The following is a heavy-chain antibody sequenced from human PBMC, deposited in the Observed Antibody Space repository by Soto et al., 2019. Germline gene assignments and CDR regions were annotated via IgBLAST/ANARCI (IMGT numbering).Heavy chain of an antibody. CDR1: GGTFSSYT. J-gene: IGHJ5*02. CDR2: IIPILGIA. Sequence: SVKVSCKASGGTFSSYTISWVRQAPGQGLEWMGRIIPILGIANYAQKFQGRVTITADKSTSTAYMELSSLRSEDTAVYYCAREPPRPPLGKLEPASLLVPHRCNWFDPWGQGTLVTVSS. V-gene: IGHV1-69*04. CDR3: AREPPRPPLGKLEPASLLVPHRCNWFDP. D-gene: IGHD1-1*01.